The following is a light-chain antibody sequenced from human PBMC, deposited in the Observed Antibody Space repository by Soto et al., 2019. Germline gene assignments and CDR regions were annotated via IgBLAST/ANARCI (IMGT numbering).Light chain of an antibody. CDR3: SSYTSGSTLYV. Sequence: SALTQPASVSGSPGQSITISCTGTSSDVGGYNYVSWYQQHPGKAPKLVIYEVTNRPSGVSNRFSGSKSGNTASLTISGLQADDEANYYCSSYTSGSTLYVFGSGTKVTVL. CDR2: EVT. V-gene: IGLV2-14*01. CDR1: SSDVGGYNY. J-gene: IGLJ1*01.